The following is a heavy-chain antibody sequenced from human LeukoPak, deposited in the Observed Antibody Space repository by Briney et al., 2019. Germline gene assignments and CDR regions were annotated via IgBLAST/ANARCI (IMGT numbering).Heavy chain of an antibody. CDR1: GGSFSGYY. D-gene: IGHD3-22*01. Sequence: PSETLSLTCAVDGGSFSGYYWSWIRQPPGKGLEWIGEINHSGSTNYNPSLKSRVTISVDTSKNQFSLKLSSVTAADTAVYYCARGGYYYDSSGYYHDYWGQGTLVTVSS. V-gene: IGHV4-34*01. CDR3: ARGGYYYDSSGYYHDY. CDR2: INHSGST. J-gene: IGHJ4*02.